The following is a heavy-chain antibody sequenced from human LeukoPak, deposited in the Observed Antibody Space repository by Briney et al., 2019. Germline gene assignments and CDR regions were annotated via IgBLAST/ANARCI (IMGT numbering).Heavy chain of an antibody. V-gene: IGHV4-39*01. CDR2: IYYSGST. CDR3: ARPTYRHDVWFDP. D-gene: IGHD3-16*02. Sequence: SETLSLTCTVSGGSVSSGSYYWGWIRQPPGKGLEWIGTIYYSGSTYYNPSLKSRVTISVDTSKNQFSLNLSSVTAADTAVYYCARPTYRHDVWFDPWGQGTLVTVSS. CDR1: GGSVSSGSYY. J-gene: IGHJ5*02.